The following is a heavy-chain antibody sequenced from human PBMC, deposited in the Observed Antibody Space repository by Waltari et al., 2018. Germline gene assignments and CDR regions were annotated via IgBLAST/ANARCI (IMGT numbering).Heavy chain of an antibody. V-gene: IGHV4-39*01. CDR2: IYYSGST. D-gene: IGHD6-6*01. CDR1: GGSISSSSYY. Sequence: QLQLQESGPGLVKPSATLSLTCTVSGGSISSSSYYWGWIRQPPGKGLEWIGRIYYSGSTYYNPSLKSRVTISVDTSKNQFSLKLSSVTAADTAVYYCARHNASIAAWGPFDYWGQGTLVTVSS. J-gene: IGHJ4*02. CDR3: ARHNASIAAWGPFDY.